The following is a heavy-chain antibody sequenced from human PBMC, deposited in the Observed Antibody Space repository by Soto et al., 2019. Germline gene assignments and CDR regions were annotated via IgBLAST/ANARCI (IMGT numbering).Heavy chain of an antibody. CDR3: ARESTLGYYYGLDV. J-gene: IGHJ6*02. Sequence: QVQLVESGGGVVQPETSLRLSCTVSGFTFRNYPMHWVRQAPGKGLEWVAVISYDGTNQYYTHSVKGRFTISRDNSKTTLYLVMNSLRPEDTAVYYCARESTLGYYYGLDVWGQGTTVTVSS. CDR2: ISYDGTNQ. CDR1: GFTFRNYP. D-gene: IGHD2-15*01. V-gene: IGHV3-30-3*01.